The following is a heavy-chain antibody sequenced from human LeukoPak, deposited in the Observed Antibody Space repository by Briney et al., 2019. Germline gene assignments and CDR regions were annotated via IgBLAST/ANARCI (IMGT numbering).Heavy chain of an antibody. V-gene: IGHV4-61*02. CDR3: ARDGIAAAGTYGYYYYYMDV. CDR1: GGSISSGSYY. J-gene: IGHJ6*03. CDR2: IYTSGST. Sequence: PSETLSLTCTVSGGSISSGSYYWSWIRQPAGKGLEWIGRIYTSGSTNYNPSLKSRVTISVDTPKNQFSLKLSSVTAADTAVYYCARDGIAAAGTYGYYYYYMDVWGKGTTVTISS. D-gene: IGHD6-13*01.